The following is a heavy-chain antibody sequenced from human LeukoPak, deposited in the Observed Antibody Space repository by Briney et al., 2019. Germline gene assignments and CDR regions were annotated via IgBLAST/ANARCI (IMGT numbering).Heavy chain of an antibody. Sequence: PGGSLRLSCAASGFTFSDYYMSWIRQAPGKGLEWVSYISSSGSTIYYADSVKGRFTISRDNPKSSLYLQMNSLRAEDTAVYYCARIYSSGYYYLHYWGQGTLVTVSS. CDR3: ARIYSSGYYYLHY. J-gene: IGHJ4*02. CDR2: ISSSGSTI. V-gene: IGHV3-11*01. D-gene: IGHD3-22*01. CDR1: GFTFSDYY.